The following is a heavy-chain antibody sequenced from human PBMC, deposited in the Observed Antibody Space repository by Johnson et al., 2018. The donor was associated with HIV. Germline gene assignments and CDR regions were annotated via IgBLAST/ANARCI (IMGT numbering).Heavy chain of an antibody. CDR3: ARDRGYCTNGVCYYDAFDI. V-gene: IGHV3-30-3*01. CDR2: ISVDGNSK. Sequence: QVQVVESGGDVVQPGTSLRLFCAASGFSFSNSVMHWVRRAPGKGLDWVAGISVDGNSKFYPDSVKGRFTISRDNAKNSLYLQMSSLRAEDTAVYYCARDRGYCTNGVCYYDAFDIWGQGTMVTVSS. J-gene: IGHJ3*02. CDR1: GFSFSNSV. D-gene: IGHD2-8*01.